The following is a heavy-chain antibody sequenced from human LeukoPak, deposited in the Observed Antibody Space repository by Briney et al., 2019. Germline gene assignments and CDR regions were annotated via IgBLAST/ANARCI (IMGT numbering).Heavy chain of an antibody. CDR1: GYTFTSYG. Sequence: GASVKVSCKASGYTFTSYGISWVRQAPGQGLEWMGWISAYNGNTNYAQKLQGRVTMTTDTSTSTAYMELRSLRSDDTAVYYCARDERLSWFGELSSFDYWGQGTLVTVSS. J-gene: IGHJ4*02. CDR3: ARDERLSWFGELSSFDY. V-gene: IGHV1-18*01. D-gene: IGHD3-10*01. CDR2: ISAYNGNT.